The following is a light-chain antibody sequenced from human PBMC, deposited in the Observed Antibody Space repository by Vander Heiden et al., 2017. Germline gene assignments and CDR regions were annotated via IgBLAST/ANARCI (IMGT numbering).Light chain of an antibody. CDR1: QSISTY. J-gene: IGKJ2*01. Sequence: IPTAPSPPSLSTSVGDRVTITCRASQSISTYLNWYQQKPGKAPKLLIYTASSLQSGVPSRFSGSGSGTDGTDFTLTISSLQREDFATYYCQQSYNIPHTFGQGTKLEIK. CDR2: TAS. CDR3: QQSYNIPHT. V-gene: IGKV1-39*01.